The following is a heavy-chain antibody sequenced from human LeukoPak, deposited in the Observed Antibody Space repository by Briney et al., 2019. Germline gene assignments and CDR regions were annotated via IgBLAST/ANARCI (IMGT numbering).Heavy chain of an antibody. Sequence: SETLSLTCAVSGYSISSGYYWGWIRQPAGKGLEWIGRIYTGGSTNYNPSLKSRVTMSVDTSKNQFSLKLSSVTAADTAMYYCAIDISGLNFDYWGQGTLVTVSS. CDR3: AIDISGLNFDY. CDR1: GYSISSGYY. V-gene: IGHV4-4*07. CDR2: IYTGGST. J-gene: IGHJ4*02. D-gene: IGHD3-22*01.